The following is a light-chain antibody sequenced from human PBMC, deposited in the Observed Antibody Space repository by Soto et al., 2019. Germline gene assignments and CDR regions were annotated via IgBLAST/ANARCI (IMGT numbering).Light chain of an antibody. V-gene: IGKV1-33*01. J-gene: IGKJ4*01. CDR2: DAS. Sequence: DIQMTQSPSSLSASVGDRVTITCQASQDISNYLNWYQQKPGKAPKLLIYDASNLETGVPSRFSGSGSGTDFTFTISSLQPEDIATYYCQQYVNLPRKTFGGGTKVDIK. CDR3: QQYVNLPRKT. CDR1: QDISNY.